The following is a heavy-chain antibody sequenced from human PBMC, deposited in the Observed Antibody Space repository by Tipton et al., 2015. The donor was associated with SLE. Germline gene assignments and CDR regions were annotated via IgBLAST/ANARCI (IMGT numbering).Heavy chain of an antibody. J-gene: IGHJ3*02. CDR3: ARDGSAFDI. CDR2: IYHSGST. D-gene: IGHD1-14*01. Sequence: TLSLTCTVSGGSISTSSYCWGWIRQPPGKGLEWIGSIYHSGSTNYNPFLKSRVTISVDTSKNQFSLKLSSVTAADTAVYYCARDGSAFDIWGQGTMVTVSS. V-gene: IGHV4-39*07. CDR1: GGSISTSSYC.